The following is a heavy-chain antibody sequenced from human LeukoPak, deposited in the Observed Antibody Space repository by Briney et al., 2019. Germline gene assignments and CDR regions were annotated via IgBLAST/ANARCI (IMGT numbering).Heavy chain of an antibody. V-gene: IGHV4-61*02. Sequence: PSETLSLTCTVSGGSISSGSYYWSWIRQPAGKGLEWIGRIYTSGSTNYNPSLKSRVTISVDTSKNQSSLKLSSVTAADTAVYYCARCMVYANWFDPWGQGTLVTVSS. CDR3: ARCMVYANWFDP. CDR2: IYTSGST. CDR1: GGSISSGSYY. J-gene: IGHJ5*02. D-gene: IGHD2-8*01.